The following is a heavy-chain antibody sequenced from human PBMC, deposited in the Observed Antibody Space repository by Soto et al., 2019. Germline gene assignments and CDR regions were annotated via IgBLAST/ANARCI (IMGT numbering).Heavy chain of an antibody. V-gene: IGHV4-30-4*01. J-gene: IGHJ4*02. CDR2: IYYSRSD. CDR1: GDSINSADYY. CDR3: ARVVQFYDSSGYSFYYFDY. Sequence: SETLSLTCTVSGDSINSADYYWSWLRQPPGKGLEWIGYIYYSRSDYYNPSLGRRATITIDTSRNQFSLNLMSVTAADTAVYYCARVVQFYDSSGYSFYYFDYWGQGALVTVSS. D-gene: IGHD3-22*01.